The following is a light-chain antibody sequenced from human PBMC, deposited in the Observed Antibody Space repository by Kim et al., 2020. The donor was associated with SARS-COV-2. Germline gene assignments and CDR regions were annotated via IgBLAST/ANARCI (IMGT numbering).Light chain of an antibody. CDR2: GAF. Sequence: EIVMMQSPATLSVSPGERATLSCRASQSVRSNVAWYQQKPGQAPRLLIYGAFTRATGIPARFSGSGSGTEFTLTINSLQSEDFAIYYCQQYNNVPPETFGQGTRLEIK. CDR3: QQYNNVPPET. CDR1: QSVRSN. J-gene: IGKJ5*01. V-gene: IGKV3-15*01.